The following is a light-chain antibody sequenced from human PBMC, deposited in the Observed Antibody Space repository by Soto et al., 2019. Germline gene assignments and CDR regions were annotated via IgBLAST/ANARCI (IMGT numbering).Light chain of an antibody. CDR3: SSYTSSSTYV. Sequence: QSALTQPASVSGSPGQSITISCTGTSSYVGGYNYVSWYQQHPGKAPKLMIYDVSNRPSGLSNRFSGSKSGNTASLTISGLQAEDEADYYCSSYTSSSTYVLGTGTKVTVL. V-gene: IGLV2-14*01. CDR2: DVS. J-gene: IGLJ1*01. CDR1: SSYVGGYNY.